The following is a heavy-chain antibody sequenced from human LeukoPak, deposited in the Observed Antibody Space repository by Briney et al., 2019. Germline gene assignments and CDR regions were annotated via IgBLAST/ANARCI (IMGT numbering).Heavy chain of an antibody. Sequence: SETLSLTCTVSGGSISSYYWSWIRQPAGKGLEWIGRIYPSGNTNYNPSLKSRVTMSVDTSKNQFSLKLSSVTAADTAVYYCASALGYCSGTSCNHYMDVWGKGTTVTVSS. J-gene: IGHJ6*03. V-gene: IGHV4-4*07. D-gene: IGHD2-2*01. CDR1: GGSISSYY. CDR3: ASALGYCSGTSCNHYMDV. CDR2: IYPSGNT.